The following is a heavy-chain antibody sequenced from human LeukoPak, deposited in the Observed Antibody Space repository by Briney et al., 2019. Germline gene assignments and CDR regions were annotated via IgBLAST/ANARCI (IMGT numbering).Heavy chain of an antibody. CDR1: GFTFSTYW. D-gene: IGHD2-21*01. CDR2: INGDGRST. Sequence: GGSLRLSCAASGFTFSTYWMFWVRQAPGKGLVWVSRINGDGRSTSHADSVKGRFTISRDNAKNTLYLQMNSLIAGDSAVYYCARVARGYYVDYWGQGALVTVSS. CDR3: ARVARGYYVDY. J-gene: IGHJ4*02. V-gene: IGHV3-74*01.